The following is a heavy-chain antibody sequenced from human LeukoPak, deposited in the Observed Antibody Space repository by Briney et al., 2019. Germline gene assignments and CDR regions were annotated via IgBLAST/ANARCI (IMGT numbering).Heavy chain of an antibody. Sequence: PSQTLSLTCAVSGDSISSGSYYWSWIRQPAGKGLEWIGRIYASGSTNYNPSLKSRVTISVDTSKNQFSLKLSSVTAADTAVYYCARIGSIFGVEYYYYMDVWGKGTTVTVSS. CDR1: GDSISSGSYY. J-gene: IGHJ6*03. CDR2: IYASGST. V-gene: IGHV4-61*02. CDR3: ARIGSIFGVEYYYYMDV. D-gene: IGHD3-3*01.